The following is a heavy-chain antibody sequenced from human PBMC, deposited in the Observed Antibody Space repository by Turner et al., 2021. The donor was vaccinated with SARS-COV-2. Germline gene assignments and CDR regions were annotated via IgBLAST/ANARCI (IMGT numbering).Heavy chain of an antibody. D-gene: IGHD3-3*01. CDR3: ARGQGWLQPPFGY. CDR1: GGSFSGYF. V-gene: IGHV4-34*01. J-gene: IGHJ4*02. Sequence: QVQLQQWGAGLSKPSETLSLTCAVYGGSFSGYFWSWIRQPPGKGLEWIGEINHSGSTNYNPSLKSRVTISVDTSKNQFSLKLSSVTAADTAVYYCARGQGWLQPPFGYWGQGTLVTVSS. CDR2: INHSGST.